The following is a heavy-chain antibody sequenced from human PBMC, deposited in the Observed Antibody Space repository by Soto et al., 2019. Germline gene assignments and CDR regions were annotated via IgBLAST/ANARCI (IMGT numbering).Heavy chain of an antibody. D-gene: IGHD3-10*01. CDR2: IIPIFGTA. Sequence: SVKLARKTSVGTMSGYAISCLLLDPGQGLEWMGGIIPIFGTANYAQKFQGRVTITADESTSTAYMELSSLRSEDTAVYYCARSHGDRGVAIDYWGQGTLVTVSS. V-gene: IGHV1-69*13. J-gene: IGHJ4*02. CDR3: ARSHGDRGVAIDY. CDR1: VGTMSGYA.